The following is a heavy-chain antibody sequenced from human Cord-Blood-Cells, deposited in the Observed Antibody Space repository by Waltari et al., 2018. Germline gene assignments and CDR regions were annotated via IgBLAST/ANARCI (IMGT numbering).Heavy chain of an antibody. V-gene: IGHV3-53*01. CDR3: ARGPPNYYYMDV. CDR2: IYSGGST. CDR1: GFTVCSYY. J-gene: IGHJ6*03. Sequence: EAQLLESGRVLIQPGAYLRRSWAASGFTVCSYYKSWVRQAPGKGLEWVSVIYSGGSTDYAGSVKGRFTISRDNSKNTLYLQMNSLRAEDTAVYYCARGPPNYYYMDVWGKGTTVTVSS.